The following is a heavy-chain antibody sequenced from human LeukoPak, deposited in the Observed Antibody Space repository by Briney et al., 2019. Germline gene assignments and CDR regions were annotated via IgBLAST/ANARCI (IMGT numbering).Heavy chain of an antibody. CDR1: GFTFSNYG. CDR2: IQSDGSNT. J-gene: IGHJ6*02. Sequence: PGGSLRLSCAASGFTFSNYGMHWVRQAPGRGLEWVALIQSDGSNTYSADSVKGRFTISRDNPRNTLHLQMNRLRPEATAVYYCAKRYCKSATCRSDMDAWGQGTTVTVSS. V-gene: IGHV3-30*02. CDR3: AKRYCKSATCRSDMDA. D-gene: IGHD2-15*01.